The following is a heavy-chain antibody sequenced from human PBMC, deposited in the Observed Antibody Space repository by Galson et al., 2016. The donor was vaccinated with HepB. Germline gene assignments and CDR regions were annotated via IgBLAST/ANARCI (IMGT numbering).Heavy chain of an antibody. Sequence: SLRLSCAASGFTFSSYAMTWVRQAPGEGLEWVSSISGSGSTCYADSVKGRFTISRDNSKNTLYLQMNSLRVEDTAVFYCAKGHAANPGAPRVDYWGRGTLVTVSS. J-gene: IGHJ4*02. V-gene: IGHV3-23*01. CDR2: ISGSGST. CDR3: AKGHAANPGAPRVDY. CDR1: GFTFSSYA. D-gene: IGHD1-26*01.